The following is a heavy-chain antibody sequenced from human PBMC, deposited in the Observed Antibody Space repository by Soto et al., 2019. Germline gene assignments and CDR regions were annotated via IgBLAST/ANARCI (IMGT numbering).Heavy chain of an antibody. CDR2: TYYRSKWYN. CDR3: ARAPPYSSGWPFDY. CDR1: GDSVSSNSAA. Sequence: SQTLSLTCAISGDSVSSNSAAWNWIRQSPSRGLEWLGRTYYRSKWYNDYAVSVKSRITINPDTSKNQFPLQLNSVTPEDTAVYYCARAPPYSSGWPFDYWGQGTLVTSPQ. D-gene: IGHD6-19*01. V-gene: IGHV6-1*01. J-gene: IGHJ4*02.